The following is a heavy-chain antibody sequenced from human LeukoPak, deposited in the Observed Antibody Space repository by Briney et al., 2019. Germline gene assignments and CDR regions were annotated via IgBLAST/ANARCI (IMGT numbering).Heavy chain of an antibody. J-gene: IGHJ4*02. CDR1: GYTFTGYY. D-gene: IGHD2-2*01. Sequence: GASVKVSCKASGYTFTGYYMRWVRQAPGQGLEWMGWINPNSGGTNYAQKFQGRVTMTRDTSISTAYMELSRLRSDDTAVYYCARVRGVVVPAATPFYFDYWGQGTLVTVSS. CDR3: ARVRGVVVPAATPFYFDY. CDR2: INPNSGGT. V-gene: IGHV1-2*02.